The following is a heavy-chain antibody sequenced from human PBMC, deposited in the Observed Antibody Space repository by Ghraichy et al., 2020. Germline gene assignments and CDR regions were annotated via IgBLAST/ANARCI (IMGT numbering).Heavy chain of an antibody. Sequence: GGSLRLSCAASGFTFSSYSMNWVRQAPGKGLEWVSYISSSSSTIYYADSVKGRFTISRDNAKNSLYLQMNSLRDEDTAVYYCARDDYGSGSYRIYYYYGMDVWGQGTTVTVS. CDR3: ARDDYGSGSYRIYYYYGMDV. CDR1: GFTFSSYS. J-gene: IGHJ6*02. D-gene: IGHD3-10*01. CDR2: ISSSSSTI. V-gene: IGHV3-48*02.